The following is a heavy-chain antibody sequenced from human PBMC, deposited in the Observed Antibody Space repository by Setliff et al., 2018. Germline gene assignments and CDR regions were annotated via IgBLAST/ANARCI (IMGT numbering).Heavy chain of an antibody. D-gene: IGHD3-10*01. CDR2: IKQDGSEK. V-gene: IGHV3-7*01. CDR3: ARDHVYGSQYYYYYYGMDV. J-gene: IGHJ6*02. CDR1: GFTFSRYW. Sequence: GGSLRLSCAASGFTFSRYWMSWVRQAPGKGLEWVANIKQDGSEKYYVDSVKGRFTISRGNAKNSLYPQMNSLRAEDTAVYYCARDHVYGSQYYYYYYGMDVWGQGTTVTVS.